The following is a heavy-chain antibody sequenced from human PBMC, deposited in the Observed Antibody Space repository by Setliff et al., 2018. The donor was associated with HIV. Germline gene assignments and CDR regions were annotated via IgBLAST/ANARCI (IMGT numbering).Heavy chain of an antibody. CDR1: GYSISSGYY. CDR2: IYITGDT. Sequence: KTSETLSLTCAVSGYSISSGYYWGWIRQSAGKGLEWIGHIYITGDTDYNPSLKSRVTISVDTSKNQFSLKLSSVIAADTAVYYCARHAAGPDGPFDYWGQGTLVTVSS. CDR3: ARHAAGPDGPFDY. D-gene: IGHD2-2*01. V-gene: IGHV4-38-2*01. J-gene: IGHJ4*02.